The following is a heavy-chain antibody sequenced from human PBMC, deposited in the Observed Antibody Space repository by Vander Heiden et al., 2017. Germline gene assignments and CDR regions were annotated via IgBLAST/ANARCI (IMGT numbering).Heavy chain of an antibody. CDR3: ARGAVDLQRNDALDL. Sequence: EVQLVESGGGLVKPGGSLRLSCAASGFPFSSYSMNWVPQAPGKGREWVASISSTSSHRYYADSMKGRFTISRDNAKNSLFLQMNSLRVDDTAVYYCARGAVDLQRNDALDLWGQGTTGTVSS. J-gene: IGHJ3*01. CDR1: GFPFSSYS. CDR2: ISSTSSHR. V-gene: IGHV3-21*01. D-gene: IGHD6-25*01.